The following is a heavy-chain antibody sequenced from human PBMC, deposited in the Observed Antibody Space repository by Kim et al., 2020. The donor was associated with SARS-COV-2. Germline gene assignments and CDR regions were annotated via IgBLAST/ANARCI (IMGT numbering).Heavy chain of an antibody. CDR3: ARGGVTMVRGGNYYYG. D-gene: IGHD3-10*01. J-gene: IGHJ6*01. Sequence: SETLSLTCTVSGGSISSSSYYWGWIRQPPGKGLEWIGSIYYSGSTYSNPSLKSRVTISVDTSKNQFSLKLSSVTAADTAVYYCARGGVTMVRGGNYYYG. CDR1: GGSISSSSYY. V-gene: IGHV4-39*07. CDR2: IYYSGST.